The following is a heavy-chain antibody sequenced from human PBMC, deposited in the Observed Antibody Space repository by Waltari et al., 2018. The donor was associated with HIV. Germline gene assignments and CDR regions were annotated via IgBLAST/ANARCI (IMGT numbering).Heavy chain of an antibody. CDR3: ARGVNLRCTGDCYSAY. Sequence: EVHLVESGGGLVQPGRSLRLSCKAYGFNFGADAVTWFRQGPGKGLECVGFIRSKPYGGTREYAASVKGRFTISRDDSKNIAFLQMYSLKIEDTAVYYCARGVNLRCTGDCYSAYWGQGTLVTVSS. J-gene: IGHJ4*02. V-gene: IGHV3-49*03. CDR1: GFNFGADA. CDR2: IRSKPYGGTR. D-gene: IGHD2-21*02.